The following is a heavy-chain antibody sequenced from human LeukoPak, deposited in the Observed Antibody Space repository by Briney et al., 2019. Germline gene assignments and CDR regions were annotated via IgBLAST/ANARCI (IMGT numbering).Heavy chain of an antibody. CDR1: GFTFSSYW. Sequence: GGSLRLSCAASGFTFSSYWMHWVRHAPGKGPVWVARTNRDGSSTAYADSVKGRFTISKDNAKNTLYLLMNSLRAEDTAVYYCARESVEWYIVYYWGQGTLVTVSS. CDR3: ARESVEWYIVYY. J-gene: IGHJ4*02. D-gene: IGHD3-3*01. V-gene: IGHV3-74*01. CDR2: TNRDGSST.